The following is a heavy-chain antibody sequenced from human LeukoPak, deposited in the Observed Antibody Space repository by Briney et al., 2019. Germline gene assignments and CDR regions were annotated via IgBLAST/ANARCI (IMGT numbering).Heavy chain of an antibody. J-gene: IGHJ4*02. CDR3: AREPTYCSGGSCYMYYFDY. Sequence: SETLSLTCTVSGGSISSYYWSWIRQPPGKGLEWIGYIYYSGSTNYNPSLKSRVTISVDTSKNQFSLKLCSVTAADTAVYYCAREPTYCSGGSCYMYYFDYWGQGTLVTVSS. CDR1: GGSISSYY. D-gene: IGHD2-15*01. V-gene: IGHV4-59*01. CDR2: IYYSGST.